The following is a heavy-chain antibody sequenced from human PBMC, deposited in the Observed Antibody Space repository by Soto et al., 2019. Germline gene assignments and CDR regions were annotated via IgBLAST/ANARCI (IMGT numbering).Heavy chain of an antibody. V-gene: IGHV4-34*02. CDR2: IDYSGST. Sequence: QVQLQQWGAGLLKPSETLSLTCAVYGGSLSGNYWSWIRQPPGKGLEWIGEIDYSGSTNYNRSLKSRVTISIDTSTKQFSLRLTSVTAADTAVFYCARRGGGFYPFYFDYWGQGSLVTVSS. CDR3: ARRGGGFYPFYFDY. CDR1: GGSLSGNY. D-gene: IGHD3-16*01. J-gene: IGHJ4*02.